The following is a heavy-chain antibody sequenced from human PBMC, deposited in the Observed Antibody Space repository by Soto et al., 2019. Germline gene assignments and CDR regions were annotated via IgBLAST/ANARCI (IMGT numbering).Heavy chain of an antibody. J-gene: IGHJ6*02. V-gene: IGHV3-23*01. CDR3: AKASHYYYYYGMDV. CDR2: ISGSGGST. Sequence: PGGSLRLSCAASGFTFSSYAMSWVRQAPGKGLEWVSAISGSGGSTYYAGSVKGRFTISRDNSKNTLYLQMNSLRAEDTAVYYCAKASHYYYYYGMDVWGQGTTVTVT. CDR1: GFTFSSYA.